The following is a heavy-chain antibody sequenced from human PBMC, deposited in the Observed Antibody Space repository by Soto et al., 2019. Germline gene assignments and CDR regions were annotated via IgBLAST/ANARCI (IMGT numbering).Heavy chain of an antibody. CDR2: IYYSGTT. J-gene: IGHJ4*02. Sequence: QLQLQESGPGLVKPSETLSLTCTVSGGSISSSAYYWGWIRQPPGKGLEWIGSIYYSGTTFYVPSLKSRLFMSVDTSKNQFPLRLRSVTATDTAVYYCARQARGATYSDFDYWGQGTLVTVSS. D-gene: IGHD1-26*01. CDR3: ARQARGATYSDFDY. CDR1: GGSISSSAYY. V-gene: IGHV4-39*01.